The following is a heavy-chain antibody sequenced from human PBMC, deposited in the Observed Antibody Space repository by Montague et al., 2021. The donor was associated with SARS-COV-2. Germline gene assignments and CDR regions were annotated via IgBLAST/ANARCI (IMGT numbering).Heavy chain of an antibody. V-gene: IGHV4-59*08. D-gene: IGHD2-2*01. CDR2: IYHSGST. J-gene: IGHJ3*02. CDR3: AKQAPPRHCTGTTCFGDAFDI. CDR1: GVSISSYY. Sequence: SETLSLTCTVSGVSISSYYWTWIRQPPGKGLEWIGFIYHSGSTNYNPSLKSRVTISVDTSKNQFSLKLSSVTAADTAVYYCAKQAPPRHCTGTTCFGDAFDIWGQGTMVTVSS.